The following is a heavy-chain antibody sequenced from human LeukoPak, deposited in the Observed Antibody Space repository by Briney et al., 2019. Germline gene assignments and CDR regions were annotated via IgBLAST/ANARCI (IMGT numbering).Heavy chain of an antibody. V-gene: IGHV5-51*01. Sequence: SGESLKISCKGSGYSFTSYWIGWVRQMPGKGLEWMGIIYPGDSDTRYSPSFQGQVTISADKSISTAYLQWSSLKASDTAMYYCARVDTAMVSGYYYGMDVWGQGTTVTVSS. CDR3: ARVDTAMVSGYYYGMDV. CDR2: IYPGDSDT. J-gene: IGHJ6*02. D-gene: IGHD5-18*01. CDR1: GYSFTSYW.